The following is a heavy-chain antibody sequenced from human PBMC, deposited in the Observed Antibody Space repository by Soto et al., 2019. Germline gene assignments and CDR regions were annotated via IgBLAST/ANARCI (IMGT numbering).Heavy chain of an antibody. CDR3: ARGGGSDSFDY. J-gene: IGHJ4*02. CDR2: INHLEAT. Sequence: SETLSLTCTVSGASITFGGYSWSWIRQTPGKGLEWIGYINHLEATFYNPSFESRLTLSIDRAKNQFSLKLHSMSAADRAVYFCARGGGSDSFDYWGQGILVTVS. CDR1: GASITFGGYS. V-gene: IGHV4-30-2*01. D-gene: IGHD1-26*01.